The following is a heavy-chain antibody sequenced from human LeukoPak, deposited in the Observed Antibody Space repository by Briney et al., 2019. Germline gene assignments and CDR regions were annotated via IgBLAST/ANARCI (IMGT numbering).Heavy chain of an antibody. CDR3: ATDGIAAASLPGKPRYYYYYMDV. V-gene: IGHV1-24*01. CDR2: FDPEDGET. D-gene: IGHD6-13*01. CDR1: GYTLTELS. J-gene: IGHJ6*03. Sequence: ASVRVSCKVSGYTLTELSMHWVRQAPGNGLEWMGGFDPEDGETIYAQKFQGRVTMTEDTSTDTAYMELSSLRSEDTAVYYCATDGIAAASLPGKPRYYYYYMDVWGKGTTVTVSS.